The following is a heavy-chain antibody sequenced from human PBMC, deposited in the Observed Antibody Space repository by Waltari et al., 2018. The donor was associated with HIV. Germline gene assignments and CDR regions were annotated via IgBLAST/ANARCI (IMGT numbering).Heavy chain of an antibody. Sequence: QVQLRQWGAGLLKPSETLSLTCAVYGAPFNNYFWAWFRRSPEKGLECIGENDHRGETYYNPSYKTRVAISVDISKNQFSLKLKSATAAETAVYYCARGLGSRPFFSAYDTWGQGTLVTVSS. V-gene: IGHV4-34*01. J-gene: IGHJ4*02. D-gene: IGHD3-22*01. CDR3: ARGLGSRPFFSAYDT. CDR1: GAPFNNYF. CDR2: NDHRGET.